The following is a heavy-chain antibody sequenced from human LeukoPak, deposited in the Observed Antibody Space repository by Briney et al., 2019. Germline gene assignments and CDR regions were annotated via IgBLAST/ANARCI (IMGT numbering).Heavy chain of an antibody. Sequence: ASVKVSCKASGGTFSSYAISWVRQVPGQGLEWMGGIIPIFGTANYAQKFQGRVTITTDESTSTAYMELSSLRSEDTAVYYCARAGNCSSTSCYYWELADDAFDIWGQGTMVTVSS. CDR1: GGTFSSYA. J-gene: IGHJ3*02. D-gene: IGHD2-2*03. V-gene: IGHV1-69*05. CDR3: ARAGNCSSTSCYYWELADDAFDI. CDR2: IIPIFGTA.